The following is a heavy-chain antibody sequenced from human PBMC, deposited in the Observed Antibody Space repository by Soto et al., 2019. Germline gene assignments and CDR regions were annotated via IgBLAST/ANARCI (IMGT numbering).Heavy chain of an antibody. D-gene: IGHD6-13*01. CDR2: ISTSSSII. CDR1: GFTFGTYS. Sequence: PGGSLRLSCAASGFTFGTYSMNWVRQAPGKGLEWVSYISTSSSIIYYADSVKGRFTISRDNAKNSLYLQMNSLRAEDTAVYYCARQQPPHYYYMDVWGKGTTVT. V-gene: IGHV3-48*01. CDR3: ARQQPPHYYYMDV. J-gene: IGHJ6*03.